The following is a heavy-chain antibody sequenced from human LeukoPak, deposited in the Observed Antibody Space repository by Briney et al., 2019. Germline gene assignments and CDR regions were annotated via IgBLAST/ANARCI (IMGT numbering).Heavy chain of an antibody. CDR3: ASGGYSCYAFDY. V-gene: IGHV4-59*01. CDR2: IYYSGIT. Sequence: SETLPLTCTVSGGSISSFYWSWIRQPPGKGLQWIGYIYYSGITRYNPSLKSRVTISVDTSKNQFSLKLSSVTAADTAVYYCASGGYSCYAFDYWGQGIPVTASS. J-gene: IGHJ4*02. D-gene: IGHD5-12*01. CDR1: GGSISSFY.